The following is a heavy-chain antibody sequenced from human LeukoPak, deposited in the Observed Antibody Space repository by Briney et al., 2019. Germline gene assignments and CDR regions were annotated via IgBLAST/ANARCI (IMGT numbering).Heavy chain of an antibody. CDR2: INPNSGGT. Sequence: ASVKVSCKASGYTFTGYYMHWVRQAPGQGLEWMGWINPNSGGTNYAQKFQGRVTMTRDTSISTAYMELRSLRSDDTAVYYCARKSSWYYYYGMDVWGQGTTVTVSS. V-gene: IGHV1-2*02. CDR1: GYTFTGYY. D-gene: IGHD6-13*01. CDR3: ARKSSWYYYYGMDV. J-gene: IGHJ6*02.